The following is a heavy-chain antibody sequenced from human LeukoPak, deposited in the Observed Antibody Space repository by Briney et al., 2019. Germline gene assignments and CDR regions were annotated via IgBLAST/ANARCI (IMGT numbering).Heavy chain of an antibody. V-gene: IGHV1-18*01. CDR1: GYTFTSYG. J-gene: IGHJ4*02. D-gene: IGHD3-22*01. CDR2: ISAYNGNT. Sequence: ASVKVSCKASGYTFTSYGISWVRQAPAQGLEWMGWISAYNGNTNYAQKLQGRVTITAAKSTSTAYIELSSLRSEDTAVYYCAILSDLSSGYYFFGAHRDYWGQGTLVTVSS. CDR3: AILSDLSSGYYFFGAHRDY.